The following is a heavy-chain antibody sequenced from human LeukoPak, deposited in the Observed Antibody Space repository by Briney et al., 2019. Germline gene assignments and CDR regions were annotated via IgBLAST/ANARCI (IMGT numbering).Heavy chain of an antibody. V-gene: IGHV1-69*01. CDR1: GGTFSSYA. D-gene: IGHD2-15*01. CDR3: ARGYCSGGSCYWPFDY. CDR2: IIPIFGTA. Sequence: SVKVSCKASGGTFSSYAISWVRQATGQGLEWMGGIIPIFGTANYAQKFQGRVTITADESTSTAYMGLSSLRSEDTAVYYCARGYCSGGSCYWPFDYWGQGTLVTVSS. J-gene: IGHJ4*02.